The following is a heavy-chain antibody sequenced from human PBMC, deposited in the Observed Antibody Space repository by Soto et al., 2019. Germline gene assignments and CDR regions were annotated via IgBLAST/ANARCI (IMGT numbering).Heavy chain of an antibody. V-gene: IGHV3-74*01. CDR1: GFTFSSYW. CDR2: LNSDGSDT. CDR3: ARDGHDSVDLDY. D-gene: IGHD3-3*01. J-gene: IGHJ4*02. Sequence: GGSLRLSCAASGFTFSSYWMHWVRQAPGKGLLWVSRLNSDGSDTSYADSVKGRFTISRDNAKNTLYLQMNSLRAEDTAVYYRARDGHDSVDLDYWGQGTLVTVSS.